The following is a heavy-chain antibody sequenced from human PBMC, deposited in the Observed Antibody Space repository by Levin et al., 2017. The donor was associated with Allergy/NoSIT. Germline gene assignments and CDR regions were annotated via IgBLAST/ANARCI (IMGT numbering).Heavy chain of an antibody. CDR1: GYSFTSYW. Sequence: PGGSLRLSCKGSGYSFTSYWIGWVRQMPGKGLEWMGIIYPGDSDTRYSPSFQGQVTISADKSISTAYLQWSSLKASDTAMYYCARQRPVDVVVPAAPVWYYGMDVWGQGTTVTVSS. CDR3: ARQRPVDVVVPAAPVWYYGMDV. CDR2: IYPGDSDT. V-gene: IGHV5-51*01. D-gene: IGHD2-2*01. J-gene: IGHJ6*02.